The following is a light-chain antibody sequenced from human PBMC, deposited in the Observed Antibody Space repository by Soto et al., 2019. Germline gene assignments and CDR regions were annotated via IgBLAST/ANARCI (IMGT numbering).Light chain of an antibody. Sequence: QSVLTQPASASGSPGQSITISCTGTSSDVGAYNYVSWYQQHPGKAPKLMIHDVSNRPSGVSNRFSGSKSGNTASLTISGLQAEDEADYYCSSYTSSSTYVFGTGTKVTVL. CDR3: SSYTSSSTYV. V-gene: IGLV2-14*01. CDR1: SSDVGAYNY. CDR2: DVS. J-gene: IGLJ1*01.